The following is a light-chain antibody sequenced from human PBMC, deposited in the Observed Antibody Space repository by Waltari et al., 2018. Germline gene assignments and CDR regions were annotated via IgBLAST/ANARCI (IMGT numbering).Light chain of an antibody. J-gene: IGKJ1*01. CDR2: PAS. CDR3: QQYNTYLGT. V-gene: IGKV1-5*03. Sequence: DIQMTQSPSTLSASVGDRVTITCRASQRIARWLAGDHQKPGRAPKLLIYPASTFQDGVPSRFSGSGSGTDFTLTINSLQADDFATYYCQQYNTYLGTFGQGTKVDIK. CDR1: QRIARW.